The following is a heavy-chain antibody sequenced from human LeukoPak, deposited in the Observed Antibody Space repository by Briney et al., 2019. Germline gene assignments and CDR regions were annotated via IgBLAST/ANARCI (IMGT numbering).Heavy chain of an antibody. Sequence: GGSLRLSCAASGFTFSSYAMSWVRQAPGKGLEWVAVISYDGSNKYYADSVKGRFTISRDNSKNTLYLQMNSLRAEDTAVYYCAKNKMSYDYLSFSVDYWGQGTLVTVSS. CDR1: GFTFSSYA. J-gene: IGHJ4*02. CDR3: AKNKMSYDYLSFSVDY. V-gene: IGHV3-30*18. D-gene: IGHD4-11*01. CDR2: ISYDGSNK.